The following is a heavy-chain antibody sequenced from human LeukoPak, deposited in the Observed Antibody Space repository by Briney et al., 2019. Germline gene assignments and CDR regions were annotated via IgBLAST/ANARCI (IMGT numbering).Heavy chain of an antibody. D-gene: IGHD2-2*01. V-gene: IGHV3-21*04. CDR2: ISSSSSYI. J-gene: IGHJ5*02. CDR3: AKGGYCSSTSCYHNWFDP. CDR1: GFTFSSYS. Sequence: PGGSLRLSCAASGFTFSSYSMNWVRQAPGKGLEWVSSISSSSSYIYYADSVKGRFTISRDNAKNSLYLQMNSLRAEDTAVYYCAKGGYCSSTSCYHNWFDPWGQGTLVTVSS.